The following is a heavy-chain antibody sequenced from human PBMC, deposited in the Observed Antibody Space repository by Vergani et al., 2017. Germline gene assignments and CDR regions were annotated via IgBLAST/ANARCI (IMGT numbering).Heavy chain of an antibody. D-gene: IGHD3-16*01. CDR1: GGSMSGYY. J-gene: IGHJ5*02. V-gene: IGHV4-59*04. CDR2: IYYSENK. CDR3: ARCFRDEGMIYGGTVENWFDP. Sequence: QVRLQESGPGLVKPSETLSLTCSVSGGSMSGYYWSWIRQSPGKGLEWIGSIYYSENKFYNPSLESRVTLSIDTTKNQFSLKLKSVTAADTAVYYCARCFRDEGMIYGGTVENWFDPWGQGTLVTVSS.